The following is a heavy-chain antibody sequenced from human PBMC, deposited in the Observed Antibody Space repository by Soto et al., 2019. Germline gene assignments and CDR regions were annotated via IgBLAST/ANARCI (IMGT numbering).Heavy chain of an antibody. J-gene: IGHJ5*02. V-gene: IGHV4-34*01. CDR2: INHSGST. CDR3: ARGRRRQLVGRWFDP. Sequence: SETLSLTCAVYGGSFSGYYWSWIRQPPGKGLEWIGEINHSGSTNYNPSLKSRVTISVDTSKNQFSLKLSSVTAADTAVYYCARGRRRQLVGRWFDPWGQGTLVTVSS. CDR1: GGSFSGYY. D-gene: IGHD6-6*01.